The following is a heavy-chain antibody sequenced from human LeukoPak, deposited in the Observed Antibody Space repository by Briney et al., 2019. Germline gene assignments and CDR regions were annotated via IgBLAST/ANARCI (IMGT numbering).Heavy chain of an antibody. CDR2: IIPIFGTA. CDR3: ARDYYDSSGYLDY. J-gene: IGHJ4*02. D-gene: IGHD3-22*01. V-gene: IGHV1-69*05. CDR1: GGTFSSYA. Sequence: SVKVSCKASGGTFSSYAIRWVRQAPGQGLEWMGRIIPIFGTANYAQKFQGRVTITTDESTSTAYMELSSLRSEDTAVYYCARDYYDSSGYLDYWGQGTLVTVSS.